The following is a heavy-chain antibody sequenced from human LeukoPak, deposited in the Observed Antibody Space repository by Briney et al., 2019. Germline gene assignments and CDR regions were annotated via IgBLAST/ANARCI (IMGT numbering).Heavy chain of an antibody. CDR2: IIPIFGTA. D-gene: IGHD6-13*01. CDR3: ATCRPHGSSCHYFDY. J-gene: IGHJ4*02. CDR1: GGTFSSYA. Sequence: EASVKVSCKASGGTFSSYAISWVRQAPGQGLEWMGGIIPIFGTANYAQKFQGRVTITTDESTSTAYMELSSLRSEDTAVYYCATCRPHGSSCHYFDYWGQGTLVTVSS. V-gene: IGHV1-69*05.